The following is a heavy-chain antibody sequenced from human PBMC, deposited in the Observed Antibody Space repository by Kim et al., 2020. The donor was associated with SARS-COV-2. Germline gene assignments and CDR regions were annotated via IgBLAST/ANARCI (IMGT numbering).Heavy chain of an antibody. J-gene: IGHJ5*02. Sequence: SETLSLTCTVSGGSISSSSYYWGWIRQPPGKGLEWIGSIYYSGSTYYNPSLKSRVTISVDTSKNQFSLKLSSVTAADTAVYYCARGRPHIAAAGTIGLRFDPWGQGTLVTVSS. V-gene: IGHV4-39*07. CDR2: IYYSGST. D-gene: IGHD6-13*01. CDR3: ARGRPHIAAAGTIGLRFDP. CDR1: GGSISSSSYY.